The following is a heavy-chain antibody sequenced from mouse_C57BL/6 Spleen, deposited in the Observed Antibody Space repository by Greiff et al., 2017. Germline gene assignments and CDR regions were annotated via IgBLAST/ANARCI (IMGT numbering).Heavy chain of an antibody. J-gene: IGHJ4*01. CDR3: ARDRRGYAMDY. CDR2: INYDGSST. V-gene: IGHV5-16*01. Sequence: EVQLVESEGGLVQPGSSMKLSCTASGFTFSDYYMAWVRQVPEKGLEWVANINYDGSSTYYLASLQSRFIISRDNAKNILYLQMSSLKSEDTATYYCARDRRGYAMDYWGQGTSVTVSS. CDR1: GFTFSDYY.